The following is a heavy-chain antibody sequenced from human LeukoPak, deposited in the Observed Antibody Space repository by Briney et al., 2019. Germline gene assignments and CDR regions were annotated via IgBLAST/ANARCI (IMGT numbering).Heavy chain of an antibody. CDR2: INHSGST. CDR1: GGSFSGYY. D-gene: IGHD1-26*01. Sequence: PSETLSLTCAVYGGSFSGYYWSWIRQPPGKGLEWIGEINHSGSTNYNPSLKSRVTISVDTSKNQFSLKLSSVTAADTAVYYCARFYWLVGAVQGSWFDPWGQGTLVTVSS. CDR3: ARFYWLVGAVQGSWFDP. V-gene: IGHV4-34*01. J-gene: IGHJ5*02.